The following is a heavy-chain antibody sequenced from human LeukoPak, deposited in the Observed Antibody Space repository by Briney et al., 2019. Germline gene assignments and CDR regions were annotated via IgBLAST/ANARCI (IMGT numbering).Heavy chain of an antibody. Sequence: SETLSLTCAVSGYSISSGYYWGWIRQPPGKGLEWIGSIYHSGSTYYYPSLKSRVTISVDTSKNQFSLKLSSVTAADTAVYYCARRRSSSSRTNYYFDYWGQGTLVTVSS. V-gene: IGHV4-38-2*01. D-gene: IGHD6-6*01. J-gene: IGHJ4*02. CDR1: GYSISSGYY. CDR2: IYHSGST. CDR3: ARRRSSSSRTNYYFDY.